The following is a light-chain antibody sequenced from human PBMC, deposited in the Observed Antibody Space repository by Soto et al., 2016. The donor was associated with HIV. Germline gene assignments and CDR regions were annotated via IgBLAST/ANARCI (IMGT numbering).Light chain of an antibody. CDR2: AAS. CDR1: QGISSY. V-gene: IGKV1-9*01. J-gene: IGKJ5*01. Sequence: DIQLTQSPSFLSASVGDRVTITCRASQGISSYLAWYQQKPGKAPKLLIYAASTLQSGVPSRFSGSGSGTDFTLTISSLRPEDFATYYCQQSYDTLTFGQGTRLEIK. CDR3: QQSYDTLT.